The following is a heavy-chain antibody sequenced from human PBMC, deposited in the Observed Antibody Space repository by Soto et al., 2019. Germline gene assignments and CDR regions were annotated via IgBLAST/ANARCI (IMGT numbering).Heavy chain of an antibody. D-gene: IGHD3-3*01. CDR1: GCSISSYY. J-gene: IGHJ6*02. V-gene: IGHV4-59*01. Sequence: SETLSLTCTVSGCSISSYYWSWIREPPGKGLEWIGYIYYSGSTNYNPSLKSRVTISVDTSKNQFSLKLSSVTAADTAVYYCARLPDFWSGSYYYGMDVWGQGTTVT. CDR2: IYYSGST. CDR3: ARLPDFWSGSYYYGMDV.